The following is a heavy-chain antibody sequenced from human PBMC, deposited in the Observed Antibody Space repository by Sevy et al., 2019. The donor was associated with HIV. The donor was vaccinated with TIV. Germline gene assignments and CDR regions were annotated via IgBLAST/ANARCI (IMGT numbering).Heavy chain of an antibody. CDR2: IRSKAYGGTT. CDR3: TRQLVRINY. Sequence: GGSLRLSCTASGFTFGDYAMSWVRQAPGKGLEWVGFIRSKAYGGTTEYAASVKGRFTISRDDSKSIAYLQMSSLKTEDTAVYYCTRQLVRINYWGQGTLVTVSS. J-gene: IGHJ4*02. V-gene: IGHV3-49*04. D-gene: IGHD6-6*01. CDR1: GFTFGDYA.